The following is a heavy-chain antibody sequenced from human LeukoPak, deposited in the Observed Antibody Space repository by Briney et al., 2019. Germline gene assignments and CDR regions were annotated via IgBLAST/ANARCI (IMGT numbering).Heavy chain of an antibody. J-gene: IGHJ4*02. Sequence: GGSLRLSCAASGFTVSNNYMNWVRQAPGKGLEWVSLIYSDSSTNYADSVKGRFTISRDTSKNTLYLQMNSLRVEDTAVYYCAKGPRPGISAFPNLDHWGQGTLVTVSS. CDR1: GFTVSNNY. V-gene: IGHV3-53*01. D-gene: IGHD1-14*01. CDR3: AKGPRPGISAFPNLDH. CDR2: IYSDSST.